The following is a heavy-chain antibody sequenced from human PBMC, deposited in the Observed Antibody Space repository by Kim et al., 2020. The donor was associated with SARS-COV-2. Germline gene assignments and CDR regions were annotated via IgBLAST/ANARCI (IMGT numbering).Heavy chain of an antibody. Sequence: KSRVTISVDTAKNQFSLKQSSVTAADTAVYYCARAWGYCSGGSCYFPFDYWGQGTLVTVSS. V-gene: IGHV4-59*01. D-gene: IGHD2-15*01. CDR3: ARAWGYCSGGSCYFPFDY. J-gene: IGHJ4*02.